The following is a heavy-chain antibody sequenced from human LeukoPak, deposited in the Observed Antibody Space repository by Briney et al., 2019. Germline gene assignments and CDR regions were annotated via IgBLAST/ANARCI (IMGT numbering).Heavy chain of an antibody. CDR2: IYHSGST. J-gene: IGHJ3*02. Sequence: SETLSLTCTVSGGSISSYYWIWIRQPPGKGLEWIGYIYHSGSTYYNPSLKSRVTISVDRSKNQFSLKLSSVTAADTAVYYCARRNSSGWWDDAFDIWGQGTMVTVSS. D-gene: IGHD6-19*01. CDR1: GGSISSYY. V-gene: IGHV4-59*01. CDR3: ARRNSSGWWDDAFDI.